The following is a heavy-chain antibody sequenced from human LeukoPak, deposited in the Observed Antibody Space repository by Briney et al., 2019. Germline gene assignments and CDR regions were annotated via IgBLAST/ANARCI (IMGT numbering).Heavy chain of an antibody. CDR2: IKQDGSEK. J-gene: IGHJ4*02. Sequence: PGGSLRLSCAASGFTFSSYWMSWVRQAPVKGLEWVANIKQDGSEKYYVDSVKGRFTISRDNAKNSLYLQMNSLRAEDTAVYYCARDTGYYYDSSGFDYWGQGTLVTVSS. D-gene: IGHD3-22*01. V-gene: IGHV3-7*01. CDR1: GFTFSSYW. CDR3: ARDTGYYYDSSGFDY.